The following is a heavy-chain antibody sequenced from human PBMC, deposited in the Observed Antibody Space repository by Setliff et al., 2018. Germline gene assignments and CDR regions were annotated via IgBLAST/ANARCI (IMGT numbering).Heavy chain of an antibody. Sequence: GSLRLSCTASGLSYINDWVSWVRQAPGKGLDWIGEINHSGTTNYDPSLEGRISISVDTSKRQFSLKLSSVTAADMAVYYCRFWSGYYKNDYWAQGTLVTVSS. CDR3: RFWSGYYKNDY. CDR2: INHSGTT. CDR1: GLSYINDW. D-gene: IGHD3-3*01. V-gene: IGHV4-34*01. J-gene: IGHJ4*02.